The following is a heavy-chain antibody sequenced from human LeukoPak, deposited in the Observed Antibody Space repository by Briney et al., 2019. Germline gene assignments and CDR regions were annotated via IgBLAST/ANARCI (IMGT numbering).Heavy chain of an antibody. D-gene: IGHD3-10*01. CDR1: GFTFSGYG. Sequence: GGSLRLSCAASGFTFSGYGMHWVRQAPGKGLEWVAVIWYDGSNKYYADSVKGRFTISRDNSKNTLYLQMNSLRAEDTAVYYCASEQYYYGSGSYYPGGVDYWGQGTLVTVSS. J-gene: IGHJ4*02. V-gene: IGHV3-33*01. CDR2: IWYDGSNK. CDR3: ASEQYYYGSGSYYPGGVDY.